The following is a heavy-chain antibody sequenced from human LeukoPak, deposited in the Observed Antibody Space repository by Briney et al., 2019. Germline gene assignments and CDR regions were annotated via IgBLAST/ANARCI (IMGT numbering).Heavy chain of an antibody. D-gene: IGHD3-10*01. CDR2: IYHSGST. V-gene: IGHV4-4*02. J-gene: IGHJ6*04. Sequence: SGTLSLTCAVSGGSISSSNWWSWVRQPPGKGLEWIGEIYHSGSTNYNPSLKSRVTILVDKSKNQFSLKLSSVTAADTAVYYCARGGVTMVRGPQPYYYGMDVWGKGTTVTVSS. CDR3: ARGGVTMVRGPQPYYYGMDV. CDR1: GGSISSSNW.